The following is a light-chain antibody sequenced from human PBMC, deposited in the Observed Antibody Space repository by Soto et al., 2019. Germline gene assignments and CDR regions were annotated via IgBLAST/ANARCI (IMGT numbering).Light chain of an antibody. V-gene: IGLV2-23*01. CDR2: EGS. Sequence: QSALTQPASVSGSPGQSITISCTGTSSDVGSYNLVSWYQQHPGKAPKLMIYEGSKRPSGVSNCFSGSKSGNTASLTISGLQAEDEADYYCCSYAGSPTFYVFGSGTKLTVL. J-gene: IGLJ1*01. CDR1: SSDVGSYNL. CDR3: CSYAGSPTFYV.